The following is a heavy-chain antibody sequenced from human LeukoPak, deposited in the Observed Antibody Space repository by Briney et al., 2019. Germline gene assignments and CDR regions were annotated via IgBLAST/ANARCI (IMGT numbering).Heavy chain of an antibody. J-gene: IGHJ4*02. CDR3: AKDVRYCSSTSCGSRIFDY. D-gene: IGHD2-2*01. CDR1: GFTFSSYA. CDR2: ISGSGGST. Sequence: GGSLRLSCAASGFTFSSYAMSWVRQAPGKGLEWVSAISGSGGSTYYADSVKGRFTISRDNSKNTLYLQMYSLRAEDTAVYYCAKDVRYCSSTSCGSRIFDYWGQGTLVTVSS. V-gene: IGHV3-23*01.